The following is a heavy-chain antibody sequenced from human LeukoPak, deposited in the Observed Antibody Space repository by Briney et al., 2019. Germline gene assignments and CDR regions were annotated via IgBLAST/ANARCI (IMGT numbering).Heavy chain of an antibody. V-gene: IGHV3-23*01. CDR1: GFTFRTYA. CDR3: AKRTMSAFDS. CDR2: ISGSGNGT. Sequence: GGSLRLSCAASGFTFRTYAMNWVRQAPGKGLEWLSGISGSGNGTYYADSVKGRFIISRDNSKNMVYLQMNSLTVEDTATYYCAKRTMSAFDSWGQGTLLIVSS. D-gene: IGHD5-24*01. J-gene: IGHJ4*02.